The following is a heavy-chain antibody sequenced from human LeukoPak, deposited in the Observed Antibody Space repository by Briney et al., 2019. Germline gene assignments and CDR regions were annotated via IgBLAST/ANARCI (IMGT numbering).Heavy chain of an antibody. D-gene: IGHD3-22*01. CDR2: IIPIFGTA. V-gene: IGHV1-69*13. J-gene: IGHJ4*02. CDR3: ARDFRRDYYDSRGSMNY. CDR1: GGTFSSYA. Sequence: GASVKVSCKASGGTFSSYAISWVRQAPGQRLEWMGGIIPIFGTANYAQKFQGRVTITADESTSTAYMELSSLRSEDTAVYYCARDFRRDYYDSRGSMNYWGQGTLVTVSS.